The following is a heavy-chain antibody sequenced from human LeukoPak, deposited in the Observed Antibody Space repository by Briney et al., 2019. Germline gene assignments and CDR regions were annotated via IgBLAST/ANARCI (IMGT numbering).Heavy chain of an antibody. V-gene: IGHV3-74*01. CDR3: ANDDYYDSSGQLDAFDI. CDR2: IKTDGSVT. CDR1: GFSFSVYW. Sequence: GGSLRLSCAAYGFSFSVYWMHWVRQAPGKGPVWVSRIKTDGSVTDYADFVKGRFTISRDNPKNTLYLQMNRLRAEDTAVYYCANDDYYDSSGQLDAFDIWGQGTMVTVSS. J-gene: IGHJ3*02. D-gene: IGHD3-22*01.